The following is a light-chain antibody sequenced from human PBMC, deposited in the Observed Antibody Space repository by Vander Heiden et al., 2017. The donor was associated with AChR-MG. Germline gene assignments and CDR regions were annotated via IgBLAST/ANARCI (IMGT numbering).Light chain of an antibody. CDR3: SSYTSISTLVV. CDR2: NVS. Sequence: QSALTQPASVSGSPGLSITISCTGTSSEVGRYKYVSWYQQHPGKAPKLMIYNVSNRPSGVSNRFSGSKTGNTASLTIAGLQAEDEADYYCSSYTSISTLVVFGGGTKLTVL. V-gene: IGLV2-14*01. CDR1: SSEVGRYKY. J-gene: IGLJ2*01.